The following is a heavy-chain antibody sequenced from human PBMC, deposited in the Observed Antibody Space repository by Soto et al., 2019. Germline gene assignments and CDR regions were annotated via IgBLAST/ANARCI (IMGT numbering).Heavy chain of an antibody. D-gene: IGHD5-18*01. Sequence: QLQLQESGSGLVKPSQTLSLTCAVSGGSISSGGYSWSWIRQPPGKGLEWLGYIYHSGSTYYNPSHKSRVTISVDRSKNQFALKLSSVTAADTAVYFCARGVPRGYSYGLFDYWGQGTLVTVSS. V-gene: IGHV4-30-2*01. CDR1: GGSISSGGYS. CDR3: ARGVPRGYSYGLFDY. J-gene: IGHJ4*02. CDR2: IYHSGST.